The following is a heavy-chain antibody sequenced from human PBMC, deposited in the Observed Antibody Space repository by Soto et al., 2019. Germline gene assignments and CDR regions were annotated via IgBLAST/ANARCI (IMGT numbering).Heavy chain of an antibody. CDR2: IYYSGST. CDR1: GGSISSGGYY. V-gene: IGHV4-31*03. CDR3: ARGSYYDILTGYFSYYYYMDV. Sequence: QVQLQESGPGLVKPSQTLSLTCTVSGGSISSGGYYWSWIRQHPGKGLEWIGYIYYSGSTYYNPSLKSRVTISVDTSKNQFSLKLSSVTAADTAVYYCARGSYYDILTGYFSYYYYMDVWGKGTTVTVSS. D-gene: IGHD3-9*01. J-gene: IGHJ6*03.